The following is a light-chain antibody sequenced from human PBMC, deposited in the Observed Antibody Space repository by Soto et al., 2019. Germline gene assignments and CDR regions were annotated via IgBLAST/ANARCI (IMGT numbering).Light chain of an antibody. CDR2: DAS. CDR1: QSISTY. J-gene: IGKJ2*01. Sequence: EIVLAQSPATLSVSPGERATVSCRASQSISTYLAWYQQKPGQAPRLLIYDASSRATGIPDRFSGSGSGTDFTLTISSLEPEDFAVYYCQQYSSSYDTSLYTFGQGTKVDIK. CDR3: QQYSSSYDTSLYT. V-gene: IGKV3-20*01.